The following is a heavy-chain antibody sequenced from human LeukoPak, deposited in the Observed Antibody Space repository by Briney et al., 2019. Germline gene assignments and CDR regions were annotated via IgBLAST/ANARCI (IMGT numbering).Heavy chain of an antibody. CDR2: IIPIFGTA. CDR3: ARGVTIFDYYYYMDV. D-gene: IGHD3-3*01. CDR1: GGTFSSYA. V-gene: IGHV1-69*13. J-gene: IGHJ6*03. Sequence: ASVKFSCKASGGTFSSYAISWVRQAPGQGLEWMGGIIPIFGTANYAQKFQGRVTITADESTSTAYMELSSLRSEDTAVYYCARGVTIFDYYYYMDVWGKGTTVTVSS.